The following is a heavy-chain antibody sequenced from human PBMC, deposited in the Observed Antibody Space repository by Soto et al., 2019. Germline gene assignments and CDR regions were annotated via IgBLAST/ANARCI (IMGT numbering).Heavy chain of an antibody. CDR3: ARGRYCDGTTCYDDHNWFGP. CDR1: GGSISTFY. J-gene: IGHJ5*02. CDR2: IYYSGNT. V-gene: IGHV4-59*01. D-gene: IGHD2-2*01. Sequence: PLETLSLTCTVSGGSISTFYWNWIRQPPGKGLEWIGNIYYSGNTFYNPSLKSRVTISVDTSKNQFSLNLNSVTAADTAVYFCARGRYCDGTTCYDDHNWFGPWGQGTLVTVSS.